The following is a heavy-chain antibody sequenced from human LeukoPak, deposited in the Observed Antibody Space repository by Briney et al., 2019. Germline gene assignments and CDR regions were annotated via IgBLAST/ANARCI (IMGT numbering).Heavy chain of an antibody. Sequence: ASVKVSCKSSGYIFTSYYFNWVRQAPGQGPEWMGIINTYDGSTNSEQQFQGRVTMTRDTSTSPAYMELRSLRSDDTAVYYCARETTGSSSWHQFWYYCYCMDGCGQGSTVT. CDR1: GYIFTSYY. D-gene: IGHD6-13*01. V-gene: IGHV1-18*01. CDR3: ARETTGSSSWHQFWYYCYCMDG. J-gene: IGHJ6*02. CDR2: INTYDGST.